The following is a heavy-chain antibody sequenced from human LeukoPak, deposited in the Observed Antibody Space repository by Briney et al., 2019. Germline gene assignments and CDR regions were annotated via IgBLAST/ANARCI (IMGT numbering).Heavy chain of an antibody. CDR2: IYSSGNT. J-gene: IGHJ3*02. CDR3: ARERGNLRGDPFDI. CDR1: GVSFSSYY. Sequence: SETLSLTCSASGVSFSSYYWTWLRQPAGKGLEWIGRIYSSGNTNYNPSLESRVTMSIDTSKNQFSLKLTSVTAADTAVYYCARERGNLRGDPFDIWGRGTGVTVSS. V-gene: IGHV4-4*07. D-gene: IGHD1-26*01.